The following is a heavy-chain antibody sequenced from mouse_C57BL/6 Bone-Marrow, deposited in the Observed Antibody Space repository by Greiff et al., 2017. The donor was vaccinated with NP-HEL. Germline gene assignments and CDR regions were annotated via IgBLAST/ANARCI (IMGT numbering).Heavy chain of an antibody. D-gene: IGHD1-1*01. CDR1: GYTFTSYG. CDR2: IYPRSGNT. V-gene: IGHV1-81*01. J-gene: IGHJ3*01. Sequence: QVQLQQSGAELARPGASVKLSCKASGYTFTSYGISWVKQRTGQGLEWIGEIYPRSGNTYYNEKFKGKATLTADKSSSTAYMELRSLTSEDSAVYFCARTIYGSSYRFAYWGQGTLVTVSA. CDR3: ARTIYGSSYRFAY.